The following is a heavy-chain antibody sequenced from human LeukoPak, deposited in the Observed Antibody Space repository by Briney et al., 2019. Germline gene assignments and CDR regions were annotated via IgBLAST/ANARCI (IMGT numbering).Heavy chain of an antibody. CDR3: AREGYSSGWYYFDC. CDR1: GFTVSSNY. J-gene: IGHJ4*02. CDR2: IYSGGST. V-gene: IGHV3-53*01. D-gene: IGHD6-19*01. Sequence: GGSLRLSCAASGFTVSSNYMSWVRQAPGKGLEWVSVIYSGGSTYYADSVKGRFTISRDNSKNTLYLQMNSLRAEDTAVYYCAREGYSSGWYYFDCWGQGTLVTVSS.